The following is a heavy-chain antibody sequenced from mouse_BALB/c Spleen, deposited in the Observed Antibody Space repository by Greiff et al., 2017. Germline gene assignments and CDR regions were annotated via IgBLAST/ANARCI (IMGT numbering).Heavy chain of an antibody. V-gene: IGHV2-2*02. CDR2: IWSGGST. Sequence: VQLHQSGPGLVQPSQSLSITCTVSGFSLTSYGVHWVRQSPGKGLEWLGVIWSGGSTDYNAAFISRLSISKDNSKSQVFFKMNSLQANDTAIYYCASPAYYGNYGGFAYWGQGTLVTVSA. J-gene: IGHJ3*01. CDR3: ASPAYYGNYGGFAY. D-gene: IGHD2-10*01. CDR1: GFSLTSYG.